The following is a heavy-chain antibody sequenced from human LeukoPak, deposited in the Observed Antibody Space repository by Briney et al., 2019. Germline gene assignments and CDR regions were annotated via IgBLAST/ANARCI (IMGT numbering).Heavy chain of an antibody. CDR1: GFTFSSYG. CDR2: ISYDGSNK. J-gene: IGHJ4*02. V-gene: IGHV3-30*18. CDR3: AKYFIAVAGTRGIFDY. D-gene: IGHD6-19*01. Sequence: PGGSLRLSCAATGFTFSSYGMHWVRQAPGKGLEWVAVISYDGSNKYYADSVKGRFTISRDNSKNTLYLQMNSLRAEDTAVYYCAKYFIAVAGTRGIFDYWGQGTLVTVSS.